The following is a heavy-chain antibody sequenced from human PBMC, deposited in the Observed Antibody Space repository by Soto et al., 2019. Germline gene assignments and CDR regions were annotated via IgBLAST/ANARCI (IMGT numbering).Heavy chain of an antibody. J-gene: IGHJ4*02. CDR1: GFTFSSYG. CDR3: AKSGLPAAPLGGVDY. CDR2: ISYDGSNK. Sequence: QVQLVESGGGVVQPGRSLRLSCAASGFTFSSYGMHWVRQAPGKGLEWVAVISYDGSNKYYADSVKGRFTMSRDNSKNTLYLQMNSLRAEDTAVYYCAKSGLPAAPLGGVDYWGQGTLVTVSS. D-gene: IGHD3-16*01. V-gene: IGHV3-30*18.